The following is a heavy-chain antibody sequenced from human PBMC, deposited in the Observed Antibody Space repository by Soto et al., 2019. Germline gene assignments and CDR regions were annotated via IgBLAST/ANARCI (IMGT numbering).Heavy chain of an antibody. V-gene: IGHV4-30-4*01. Sequence: PSETLSLTCTVSGGSISSGDYYWIWIRQPPGKGLEWIGYIYYSGSTNYNPSLKSRVTISVDKSKNQFSLKLSSVTAADTAVYYCARAVFGQTGGWFDPWGQGTLVTVSS. D-gene: IGHD3-3*01. J-gene: IGHJ5*02. CDR2: IYYSGST. CDR1: GGSISSGDYY. CDR3: ARAVFGQTGGWFDP.